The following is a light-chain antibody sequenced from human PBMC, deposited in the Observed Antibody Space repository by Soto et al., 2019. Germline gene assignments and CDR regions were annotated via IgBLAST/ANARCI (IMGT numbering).Light chain of an antibody. CDR2: GNI. J-gene: IGLJ1*01. CDR3: QSYDSSLSSYV. Sequence: QSVLTQPPSMSGAPGQRVTISCTGSSSNIGAGYDVHWYQQLPGTAPKLLIYGNINRPSGVPDRFSGSKSGTPASLAITGLQAEDEADYYCQSYDSSLSSYVFGTGTKVTVL. V-gene: IGLV1-40*01. CDR1: SSNIGAGYD.